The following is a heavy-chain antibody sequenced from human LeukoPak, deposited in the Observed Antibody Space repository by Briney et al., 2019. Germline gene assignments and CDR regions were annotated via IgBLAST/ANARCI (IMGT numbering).Heavy chain of an antibody. Sequence: GGSLRLSCAASGFTFSSYWMHWVRQAPGKGRVWVSGINSDGSTTSYADSVKGRFTISRDNAKNTLYLQMNSLRAEDTAVYYCARVTAAAGPYWGQGTLVTVSS. CDR1: GFTFSSYW. CDR2: INSDGSTT. V-gene: IGHV3-74*01. CDR3: ARVTAAAGPY. D-gene: IGHD6-13*01. J-gene: IGHJ4*02.